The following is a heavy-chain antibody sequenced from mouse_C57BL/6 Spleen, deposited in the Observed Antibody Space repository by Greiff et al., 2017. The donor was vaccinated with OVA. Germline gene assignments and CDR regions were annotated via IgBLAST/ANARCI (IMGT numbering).Heavy chain of an antibody. CDR2: ISGGGGNT. CDR1: GFTFSSYT. CDR3: ARPFFTTVVAKGYWYFDV. Sequence: EVHLVESGGGLVKPGGSLKLSCAASGFTFSSYTMSWVRQTPEKRLEWVATISGGGGNTYYPDSVKGRFTISRDNAKNTLYLQMSSLRSEDTALYYCARPFFTTVVAKGYWYFDVWGTGTTVTVSS. D-gene: IGHD1-1*01. V-gene: IGHV5-9*01. J-gene: IGHJ1*03.